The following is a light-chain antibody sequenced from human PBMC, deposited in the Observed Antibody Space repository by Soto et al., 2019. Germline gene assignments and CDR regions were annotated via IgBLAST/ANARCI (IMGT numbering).Light chain of an antibody. V-gene: IGLV2-14*02. J-gene: IGLJ2*01. Sequence: QSALTQPASVSESPGQSITISCTGTSSDVGSHNLVSWYQQYSGKAPKLIIFEASKRPSGVSNRFSGSKSGNTASLTISELQAEDEADYYCSSYTSSSLVVFGGGTKVTVL. CDR3: SSYTSSSLVV. CDR2: EAS. CDR1: SSDVGSHNL.